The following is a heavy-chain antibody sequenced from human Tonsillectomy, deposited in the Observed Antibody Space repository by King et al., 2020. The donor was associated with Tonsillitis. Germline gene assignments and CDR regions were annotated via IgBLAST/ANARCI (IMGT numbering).Heavy chain of an antibody. CDR3: ARDLHYDILTGELDY. D-gene: IGHD3-9*01. Sequence: VQLVESGGGLVKPGGSLRLSCAASGFTFSDYYMSWLRQAPGKGLEWVSYISSSSRYTNYADSVKGRFTISRDNAKNSLYLQMNSLRAEDTAVYYCARDLHYDILTGELDYWGQGTLVTVSS. CDR2: ISSSSRYT. J-gene: IGHJ4*02. V-gene: IGHV3-11*05. CDR1: GFTFSDYY.